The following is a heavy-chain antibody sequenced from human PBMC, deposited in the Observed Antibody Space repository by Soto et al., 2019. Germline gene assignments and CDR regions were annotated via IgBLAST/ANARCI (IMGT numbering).Heavy chain of an antibody. Sequence: PSETLSLTCAVSGGSISSSNWWSWVRQPPGKGLEWIGEIYHSGSTNYNPSLKSRVTISVDKSKNQFSLKLSSVTAVDTAVYYCARASGYDRYYYYYYGMDVWGQGTTVTVSS. CDR1: GGSISSSNW. CDR3: ARASGYDRYYYYYYGMDV. J-gene: IGHJ6*02. V-gene: IGHV4-4*02. CDR2: IYHSGST. D-gene: IGHD5-12*01.